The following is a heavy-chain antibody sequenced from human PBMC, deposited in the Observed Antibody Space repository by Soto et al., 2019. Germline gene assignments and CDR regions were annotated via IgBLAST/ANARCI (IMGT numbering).Heavy chain of an antibody. D-gene: IGHD3-22*01. J-gene: IGHJ1*01. CDR2: ISGSGGST. Sequence: GESLKISCAASGFTFSSYAMSWVRQAPGKGLEWVSAISGSGGSTYYADSVKGRFTISRDNSKNTLYLQMNSLRAEDTAVYYCAKDPGDYYYDSSGYYSYFQHWGQGTLVTVSS. CDR3: AKDPGDYYYDSSGYYSYFQH. V-gene: IGHV3-23*01. CDR1: GFTFSSYA.